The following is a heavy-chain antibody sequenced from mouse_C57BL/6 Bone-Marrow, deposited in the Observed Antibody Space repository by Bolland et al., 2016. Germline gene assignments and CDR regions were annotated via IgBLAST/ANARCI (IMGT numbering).Heavy chain of an antibody. Sequence: KYNEKFKGKATLTADKSSSTAYMQLNSLTSEDSAVYFCARWAFYSGSSHAMDYWGQGTS. CDR3: ARWAFYSGSSHAMDY. V-gene: IGHV1-78*01. J-gene: IGHJ4*01. D-gene: IGHD1-1*01.